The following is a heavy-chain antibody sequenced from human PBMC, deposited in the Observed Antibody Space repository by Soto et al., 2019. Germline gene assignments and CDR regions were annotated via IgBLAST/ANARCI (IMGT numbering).Heavy chain of an antibody. CDR1: GFTFTNFA. D-gene: IGHD2-8*01. Sequence: QVQLVESGGGVVQPGRSLRLSCAASGFTFTNFALHWARQAPGKGLEWVAGISYDGVNEYYADAVKGRFSISRDFSKNTLFLQMNSLRPEDPAVYFCARVPSLMGAVSGPFYSYYGLDVWGHGTTVTVSS. CDR2: ISYDGVNE. J-gene: IGHJ6*02. V-gene: IGHV3-30-3*01. CDR3: ARVPSLMGAVSGPFYSYYGLDV.